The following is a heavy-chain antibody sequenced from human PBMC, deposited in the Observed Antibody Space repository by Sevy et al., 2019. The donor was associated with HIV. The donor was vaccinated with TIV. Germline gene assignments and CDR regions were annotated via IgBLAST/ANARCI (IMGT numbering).Heavy chain of an antibody. J-gene: IGHJ1*01. D-gene: IGHD1-1*01. V-gene: IGHV3-15*07. CDR3: TTSTPRGTGDRYQH. CDR1: GFTFSNAW. CDR2: IKSKTAGGTT. Sequence: GGSLRLSCAASGFTFSNAWMNWVRQAPGKGLEWVGRIKSKTAGGTTDYAAPVKGRFTISRDDSKNTVFLQMNSLKTEDTAMYYCTTSTPRGTGDRYQHWGQGTLVTVSS.